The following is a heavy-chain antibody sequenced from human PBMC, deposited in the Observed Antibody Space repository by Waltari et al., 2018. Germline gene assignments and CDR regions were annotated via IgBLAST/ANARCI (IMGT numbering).Heavy chain of an antibody. CDR2: VALEDGKT. CDR1: GYTFTDYY. J-gene: IGHJ4*02. V-gene: IGHV1-69-2*01. D-gene: IGHD1-26*01. CDR3: PTGGALPAN. Sequence: EVQLVQSGAEVKKPGATVKISCKVSGYTFTDYYMHWVQQAPGKGLEWMGPVALEDGKTIYSEQFQGKLTITADTSTDTAYMERSSLRSEDTAVYYCPTGGALPANWGQGTLVTVSS.